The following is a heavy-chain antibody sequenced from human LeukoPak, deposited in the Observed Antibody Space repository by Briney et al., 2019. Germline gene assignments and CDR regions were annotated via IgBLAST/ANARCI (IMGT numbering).Heavy chain of an antibody. CDR3: AGVGPSELLGAFDI. Sequence: SETLSLTCAVYGGSFSGYYWSWIRQPPGKGLEWIGEINHSGSTKYNPSLKSRVTISVDTSKNQFSLKLSSVTAADTAVYYCAGVGPSELLGAFDIWGQGTMVTVSS. J-gene: IGHJ3*02. D-gene: IGHD1-26*01. CDR1: GGSFSGYY. V-gene: IGHV4-34*01. CDR2: INHSGST.